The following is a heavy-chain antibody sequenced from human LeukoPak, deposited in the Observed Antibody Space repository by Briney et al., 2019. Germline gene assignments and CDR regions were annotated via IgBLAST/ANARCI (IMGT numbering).Heavy chain of an antibody. J-gene: IGHJ6*02. Sequence: GGSLRLSCAASGFTFSSYAMHWVRQAPGKGLEWVAVISYDGSNKYYADSVKGRFTISRDNSKNTLYLQMNSLRAEDTAVYYCARDSDYGDYVESGMDVWGRGTTVTVSS. CDR3: ARDSDYGDYVESGMDV. V-gene: IGHV3-30-3*01. CDR1: GFTFSSYA. CDR2: ISYDGSNK. D-gene: IGHD4-17*01.